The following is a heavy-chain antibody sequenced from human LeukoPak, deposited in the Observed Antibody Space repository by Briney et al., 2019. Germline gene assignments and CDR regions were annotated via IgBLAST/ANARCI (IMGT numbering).Heavy chain of an antibody. CDR1: GFTFSSYA. Sequence: PGGSLRLSCAASGFTFSSYAMSWVRQAPGKGLEWVSAISGSGGSTYYADSVKGRFTISRDNSKNTLYLQMNSLRAEDTAVYYCAKRRYCSGGSCYSDPEYFQHWGQGTLVTVSS. CDR2: ISGSGGST. V-gene: IGHV3-23*01. D-gene: IGHD2-15*01. J-gene: IGHJ1*01. CDR3: AKRRYCSGGSCYSDPEYFQH.